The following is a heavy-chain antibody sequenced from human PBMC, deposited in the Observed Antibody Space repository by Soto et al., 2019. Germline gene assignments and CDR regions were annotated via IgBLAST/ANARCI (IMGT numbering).Heavy chain of an antibody. CDR2: INHSGST. J-gene: IGHJ5*02. D-gene: IGHD6-19*01. CDR3: ARGIAVAGSLKPNWFDP. CDR1: GGSFSGYY. V-gene: IGHV4-34*01. Sequence: QVQLQQWGAGLLTPSETLSLTCAVYGGSFSGYYWSWIRQPPGKGLEWIGEINHSGSTNYNPSLKSRVTISVDTSKNQFSLKLSSVTAADTAVYYCARGIAVAGSLKPNWFDPWGQGTLVTVSS.